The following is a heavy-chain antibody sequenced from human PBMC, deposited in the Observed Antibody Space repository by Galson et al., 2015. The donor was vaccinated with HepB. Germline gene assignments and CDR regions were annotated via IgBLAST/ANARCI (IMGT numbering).Heavy chain of an antibody. CDR2: TSAYNGNT. CDR1: GYTFTNYG. J-gene: IGHJ4*02. V-gene: IGHV1-18*04. D-gene: IGHD6-13*01. Sequence: SCKASGYTFTNYGISWVRQAPGQGLEWMGWTSAYNGNTNYAQKFQGRVIMTTDTSTSTAYMELRSLRSDDTAVYYCARGSSSSWYVNWGQGTLVTVSS. CDR3: ARGSSSSWYVN.